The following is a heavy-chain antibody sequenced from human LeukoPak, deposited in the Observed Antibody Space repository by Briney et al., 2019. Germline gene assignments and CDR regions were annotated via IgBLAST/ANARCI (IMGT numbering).Heavy chain of an antibody. V-gene: IGHV4-39*01. J-gene: IGHJ4*02. CDR1: GGSISSSSYY. D-gene: IGHD2-2*01. Sequence: SETPSLTCTVSGGSISSSSYYWGWIRQPPGKGLEWIGSIYYSGSTYYNPSLKSRVTVSVDTSKNQFSLKLSSVTAADTAVYYCARGRVFCSSTSCYSQHFDYWGQGTLVTVSS. CDR2: IYYSGST. CDR3: ARGRVFCSSTSCYSQHFDY.